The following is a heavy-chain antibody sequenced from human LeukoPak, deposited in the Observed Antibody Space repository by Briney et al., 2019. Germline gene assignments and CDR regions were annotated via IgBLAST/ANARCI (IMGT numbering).Heavy chain of an antibody. V-gene: IGHV4-4*07. D-gene: IGHD2-8*01. CDR3: ARGMASYYYYGMDV. Sequence: SETLSLTCTVSGGSISSYYWSWIRQPAGKGLEWIGRIYTSGSTNYSPSLKSRVTMSVDTSKNQFSLKLSSVTAADTAVYYCARGMASYYYYGMDVWGQGTTVTVSS. CDR1: GGSISSYY. CDR2: IYTSGST. J-gene: IGHJ6*02.